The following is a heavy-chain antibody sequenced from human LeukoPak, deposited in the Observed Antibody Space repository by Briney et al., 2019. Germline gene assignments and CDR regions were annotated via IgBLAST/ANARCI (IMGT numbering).Heavy chain of an antibody. D-gene: IGHD1-14*01. CDR3: ARARKKAPFRWFDP. CDR1: RSTFTSYA. V-gene: IGHV1-69*10. CDR2: IDLILGIA. J-gene: IGHJ5*02. Sequence: TSLKLSCTASRSTFTSYAISSVRQAPGQRRGGLGGIDLILGIANYAQKYQGRVTITADKSTSTASMALSSLSSADTAVYHCARARKKAPFRWFDPWGQGALVTASS.